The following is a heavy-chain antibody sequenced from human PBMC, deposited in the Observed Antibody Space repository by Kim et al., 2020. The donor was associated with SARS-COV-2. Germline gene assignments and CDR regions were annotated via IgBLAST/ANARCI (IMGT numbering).Heavy chain of an antibody. D-gene: IGHD6-19*01. CDR1: GYTFTSNH. CDR2: ITPTGDGT. J-gene: IGHJ4*02. Sequence: ASVKVSCKASGYTFTSNHMHWVRQAPGQGLEWMGMITPTGDGTTYSQRFHGRLTLTTDTSTSTVYMELSRLRFEDTAVYFCARDLSDGWAFDYWGQGTLVTVSS. CDR3: ARDLSDGWAFDY. V-gene: IGHV1-46*01.